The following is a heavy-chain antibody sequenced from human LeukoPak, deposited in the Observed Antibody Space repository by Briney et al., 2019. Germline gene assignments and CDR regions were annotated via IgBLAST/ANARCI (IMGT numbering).Heavy chain of an antibody. D-gene: IGHD2-2*01. CDR2: IYYSGST. Sequence: SETLSLTCTVSGGSISSYYWSWIRQPPGKGLEWIGYIYYSGSTNYNPSLKSRVTISVDTSKNQFSLKLSSVTAADTAVYYCARDSIVVVPAAIDVNAFDIWGQGTMVTVSS. CDR1: GGSISSYY. J-gene: IGHJ3*02. V-gene: IGHV4-59*12. CDR3: ARDSIVVVPAAIDVNAFDI.